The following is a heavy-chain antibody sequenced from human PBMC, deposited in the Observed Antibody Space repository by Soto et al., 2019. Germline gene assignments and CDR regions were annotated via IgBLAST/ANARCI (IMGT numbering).Heavy chain of an antibody. CDR2: IYYSGST. Sequence: LQLQESGPGLVKPSETLSLTFTVSGGSFSSRSYYWGWIRQPPGKGLEWIGTIYYSGSTYYNTSIKRRVTISVDTSKSQFSLKLSSVTAADTAVYSCSGVADTEGAGYWGQGTLGTVSS. CDR1: GGSFSSRSYY. J-gene: IGHJ4*02. CDR3: SGVADTEGAGY. D-gene: IGHD6-19*01. V-gene: IGHV4-39*01.